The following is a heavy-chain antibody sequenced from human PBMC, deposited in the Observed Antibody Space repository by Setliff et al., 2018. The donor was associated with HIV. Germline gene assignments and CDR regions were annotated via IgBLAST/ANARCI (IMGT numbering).Heavy chain of an antibody. V-gene: IGHV4-59*08. CDR1: GVSISSQY. Sequence: SETLSLTCAVSGVSISSQYWSWIRQPPGKGLEWIGFIYYKGKTDYNPSLKSRLIISIDRSNNQFSLRLSSVTAADTAVYYCATVRGDDPTTYPNFDYWGPGVLVTVSS. J-gene: IGHJ4*02. D-gene: IGHD4-4*01. CDR3: ATVRGDDPTTYPNFDY. CDR2: IYYKGKT.